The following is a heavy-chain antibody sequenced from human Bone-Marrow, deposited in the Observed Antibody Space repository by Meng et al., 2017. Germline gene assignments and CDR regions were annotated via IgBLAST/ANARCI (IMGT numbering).Heavy chain of an antibody. D-gene: IGHD2-2*01. CDR1: GFTFSSYS. CDR3: ARVVVVPAAMVQYYYGMDV. Sequence: GGSLRLSCAASGFTFSSYSMNWVRQAPGKGLEWVSSIRSSSSYIYYADSVKGRFTISRDNAKNSLYLQMNSLRAEDTAVYYCARVVVVPAAMVQYYYGMDVWGQGTTVTVSS. V-gene: IGHV3-21*01. CDR2: IRSSSSYI. J-gene: IGHJ6*02.